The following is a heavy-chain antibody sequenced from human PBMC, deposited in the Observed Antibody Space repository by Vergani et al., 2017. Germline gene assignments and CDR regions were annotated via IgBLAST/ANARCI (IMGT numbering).Heavy chain of an antibody. D-gene: IGHD2-2*01. J-gene: IGHJ3*02. CDR3: ATAGHCNSTSCPPGAFDI. CDR2: FDPEDGET. CDR1: GYTLTELS. Sequence: QVQLVQSGAEVKKPGASVKVSCKVSGYTLTELSMHWVRQAPGKGFEWMGGFDPEDGETIYAQKCQGRVTMTEDTSTDTAYMELSSLRSEDTAVYYCATAGHCNSTSCPPGAFDIWGQGTMVTVSS. V-gene: IGHV1-24*01.